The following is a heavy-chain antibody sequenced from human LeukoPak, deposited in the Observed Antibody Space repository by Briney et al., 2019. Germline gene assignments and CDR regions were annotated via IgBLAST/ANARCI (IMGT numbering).Heavy chain of an antibody. D-gene: IGHD7-27*01. J-gene: IGHJ4*02. CDR1: GYTFTSYD. V-gene: IGHV1-8*01. Sequence: EASVKVSCKASGYTFTSYDINWVRQATGQGLEWMGWMNPSSDSGHTGYAPKFQGRVTMTRNTSISTAYMELSGLGSEDTAVYYCARAVSSYHRRGDGYWGQGTLVTVSS. CDR2: MNPSSDSGHT. CDR3: ARAVSSYHRRGDGY.